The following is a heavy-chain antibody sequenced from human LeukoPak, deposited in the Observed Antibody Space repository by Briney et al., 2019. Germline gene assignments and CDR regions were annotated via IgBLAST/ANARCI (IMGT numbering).Heavy chain of an antibody. CDR1: GGSISSPY. V-gene: IGHV4-59*08. Sequence: PSETLSLTCTVSGGSISSPYWSWIRQPPRQGLEYGGFIFHSGTTYYNPSLKSRVTISVATSKSQFSLQLTSLTAADTAVYYCARWVATTGLVDSWGPGTLVTVSS. CDR2: IFHSGTT. J-gene: IGHJ4*02. CDR3: ARWVATTGLVDS. D-gene: IGHD1-26*01.